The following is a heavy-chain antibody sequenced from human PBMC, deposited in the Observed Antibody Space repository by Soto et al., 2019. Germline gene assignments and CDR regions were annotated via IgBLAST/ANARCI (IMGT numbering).Heavy chain of an antibody. D-gene: IGHD6-19*01. Sequence: EVQLVESGGGLVQPGGSLRLSCAASGFTFSSYWMHWVRQAPGKGLVWVSRINSDGSSTSYADSVKGRFTISRDNAKNTLYLQMNSLRAEDTAVYYCASEGYSSGWYDVDYWGQGTLVTVSS. CDR2: INSDGSST. CDR1: GFTFSSYW. J-gene: IGHJ4*02. V-gene: IGHV3-74*01. CDR3: ASEGYSSGWYDVDY.